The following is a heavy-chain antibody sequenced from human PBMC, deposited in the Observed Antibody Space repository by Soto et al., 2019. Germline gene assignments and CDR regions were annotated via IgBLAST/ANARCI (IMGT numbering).Heavy chain of an antibody. Sequence: QVQLVQSGAEVKKPGSSVKVSCKASGGTFSSYAISWVRQAPGQGLEWMGGIIPIFGTANYAQKLQGRVTITADKSTSTAYMELSSLRSEDTAVYYCERPMVRGYYYYGMDVWGQGTTVTVSS. CDR2: IIPIFGTA. CDR1: GGTFSSYA. CDR3: ERPMVRGYYYYGMDV. V-gene: IGHV1-69*06. J-gene: IGHJ6*02. D-gene: IGHD3-10*01.